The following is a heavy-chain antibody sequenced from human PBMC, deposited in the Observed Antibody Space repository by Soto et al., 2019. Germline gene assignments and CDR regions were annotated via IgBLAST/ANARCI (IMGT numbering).Heavy chain of an antibody. CDR3: ARSSPGIAVAGPIDY. J-gene: IGHJ4*02. CDR2: INPSGGST. V-gene: IGHV1-46*01. Sequence: GASVKVSCKASGYTFTSYYMHWVRQAPGQGLEWMGIINPSGGSTSYAQKFQGRVTMTRDTSTSTVYMELSSLRSEDTAVYYCARSSPGIAVAGPIDYWGQGTLITVSS. D-gene: IGHD6-19*01. CDR1: GYTFTSYY.